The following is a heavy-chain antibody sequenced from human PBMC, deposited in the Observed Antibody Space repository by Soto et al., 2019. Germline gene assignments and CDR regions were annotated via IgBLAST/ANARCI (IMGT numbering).Heavy chain of an antibody. CDR2: IIPILGIA. D-gene: IGHD2-15*01. J-gene: IGHJ3*02. CDR3: ARKTVVGAFDI. V-gene: IGHV1-69*02. CDR1: WGTFRSNT. Sequence: ASVEVSFKASWGTFRSNTISWVRQAPGQGLEWMGRIIPILGIANYAQKFQGRVTITADKSTSTAYMELSSLRSEDTAVYYCARKTVVGAFDISGQGTMVTVSS.